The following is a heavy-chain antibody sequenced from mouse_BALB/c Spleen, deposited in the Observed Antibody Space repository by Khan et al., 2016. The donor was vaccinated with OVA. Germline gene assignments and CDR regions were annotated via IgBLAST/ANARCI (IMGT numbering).Heavy chain of an antibody. CDR3: AKGRAAYYRNDGSAMEY. CDR1: GYTFTTAG. D-gene: IGHD2-14*01. CDR2: INTHSGVP. J-gene: IGHJ4*01. V-gene: IGHV9-4*02. Sequence: QIQLVQSGPELKKPGETVRISCKASGYTFTTAGIQWVQKMPGKGLKWIGWINTHSGVPKYAEDFKGRFAFSLEISVSTAYLQITNLKNEDTATYFCAKGRAAYYRNDGSAMEYWGQGTSVTVSS.